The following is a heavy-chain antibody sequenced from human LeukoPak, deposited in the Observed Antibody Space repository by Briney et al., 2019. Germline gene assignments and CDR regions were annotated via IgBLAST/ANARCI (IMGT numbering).Heavy chain of an antibody. D-gene: IGHD3-10*01. CDR2: IYYSGST. Sequence: TLSLTCTVSGGSINSGGYYSSWIRQPPGKGLEWIGYIYYSGSTYYNPSLKSRVTISEDRSKNQFSLKLTSVTAADTAVYFCARASTYYLYFDYWGQGALVTVSS. CDR3: ARASTYYLYFDY. J-gene: IGHJ4*02. V-gene: IGHV4-30-2*01. CDR1: GGSINSGGYY.